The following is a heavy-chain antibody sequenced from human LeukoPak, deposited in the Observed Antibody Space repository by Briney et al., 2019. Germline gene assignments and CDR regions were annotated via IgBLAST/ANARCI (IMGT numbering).Heavy chain of an antibody. J-gene: IGHJ4*02. CDR2: ISAYNSNT. CDR3: ARDQSLLPYYYDSSGYAPFDY. D-gene: IGHD3-22*01. V-gene: IGHV1-18*01. CDR1: GYTFTSYG. Sequence: ASVKVSCKGSGYTFTSYGISWVRQAPGQGLEWMGWISAYNSNTNYAQKLHGRVTMTTDKSTSPAYMELRSLRSDDTAVYYCARDQSLLPYYYDSSGYAPFDYWGQGTLVTVSS.